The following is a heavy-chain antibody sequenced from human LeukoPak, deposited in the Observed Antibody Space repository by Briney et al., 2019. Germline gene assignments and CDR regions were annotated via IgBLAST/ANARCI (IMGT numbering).Heavy chain of an antibody. CDR2: IIPIFGTA. D-gene: IGHD2-2*01. J-gene: IGHJ3*02. V-gene: IGHV1-69*05. Sequence: ASVKVSCKASEGTFSSYAISWVRQAPGQGLEWMGGIIPIFGTANYAQKFQGRVTITTDESTSTAYMELSSLRSEDTAVYYCARLIVILPAATDAFDIWGQGTMVTVSS. CDR1: EGTFSSYA. CDR3: ARLIVILPAATDAFDI.